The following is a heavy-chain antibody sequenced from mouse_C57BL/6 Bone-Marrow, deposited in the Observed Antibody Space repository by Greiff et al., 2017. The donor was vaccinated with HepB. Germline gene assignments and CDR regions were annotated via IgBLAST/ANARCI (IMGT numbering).Heavy chain of an antibody. CDR3: ARGTTVVAHWYFDV. Sequence: QLQQPGAELVRPGSSVKLSCKASGYTFTSYWMDWVKQMPGQGLEWIGNIYPSDSETHYNQKFKDKATLTVDKSSSTAYMQLSSLTSEDSAVYYCARGTTVVAHWYFDVWGTGTTVTVSS. D-gene: IGHD1-1*01. CDR2: IYPSDSET. V-gene: IGHV1-61*01. CDR1: GYTFTSYW. J-gene: IGHJ1*03.